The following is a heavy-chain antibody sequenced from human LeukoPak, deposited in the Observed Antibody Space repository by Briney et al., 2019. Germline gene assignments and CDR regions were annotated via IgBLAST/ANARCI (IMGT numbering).Heavy chain of an antibody. D-gene: IGHD3-22*01. CDR3: AKRGVVIRVILVGFHKEAYYFDS. V-gene: IGHV3-23*01. CDR2: IGGSGAGT. J-gene: IGHJ4*02. CDR1: GITLSNYG. Sequence: GGSLRLSCAVSGITLSNYGMSWVRQAPGKGLEWVAGIGGSGAGTNYADSEKGRFTISRDNSKNTLYLQMNSLRVEDTAVYFCAKRGVVIRVILVGFHKEAYYFDSWGQGALVTVSS.